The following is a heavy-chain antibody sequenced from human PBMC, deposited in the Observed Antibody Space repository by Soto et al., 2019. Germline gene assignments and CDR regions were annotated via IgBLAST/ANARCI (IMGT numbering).Heavy chain of an antibody. CDR1: DDSIIGTGW. V-gene: IGHV4-4*02. CDR3: VRNGYYSLDV. Sequence: QVQLQESGPGLVRPSGTLSLTCAVSDDSIIGTGWWSWVRQSPGKGLDWIGEVYHSGATNYNPSLKIRVTLSVDTSRNQFSLNLGSVTAADTAVYYCVRNGYYSLDVWGQGTTVTVSS. CDR2: VYHSGAT. D-gene: IGHD3-22*01. J-gene: IGHJ6*02.